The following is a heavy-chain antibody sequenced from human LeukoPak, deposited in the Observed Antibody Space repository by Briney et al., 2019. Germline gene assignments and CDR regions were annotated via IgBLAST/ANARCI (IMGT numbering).Heavy chain of an antibody. CDR2: INHSGST. J-gene: IGHJ6*02. V-gene: IGHV4-34*01. Sequence: PSETLSLTCAVYGGSFSGYYWSWIRRPPGKGLEWIGEINHSGSTNYNPSLKSRVTISVDTSKNQFSLKLSSVTAADTAVYYCARDYGESSYYYYYGMDVWGQGTTVTVSS. CDR1: GGSFSGYY. CDR3: ARDYGESSYYYYYGMDV. D-gene: IGHD4-17*01.